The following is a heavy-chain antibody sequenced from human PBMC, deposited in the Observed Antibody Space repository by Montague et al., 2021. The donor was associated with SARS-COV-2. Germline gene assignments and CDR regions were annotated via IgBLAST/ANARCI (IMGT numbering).Heavy chain of an antibody. CDR2: ISWKSNSI. CDR1: GFPFGDYG. V-gene: IGHV3-9*01. CDR3: AKGLSSFFYDSSGLYPSPIDF. D-gene: IGHD3-22*01. J-gene: IGHJ4*02. Sequence: SLRLSCAVSGFPFGDYGMHWVRQAPGKGLEWVSGISWKSNSIGYADSAKGRFTISRDNAKKSLYLQMNSLRAEDTALYYCAKGLSSFFYDSSGLYPSPIDFWGQGTLVTVSS.